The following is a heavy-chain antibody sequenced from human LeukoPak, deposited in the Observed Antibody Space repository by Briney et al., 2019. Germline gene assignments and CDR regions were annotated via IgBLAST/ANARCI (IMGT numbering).Heavy chain of an antibody. Sequence: ASVKVSCKASGYTFTGYYMHWVRQAPGQGLEWMGWINPNSGGTNYAQKFQGRVTMTRDTSISTAYMGLSRLRSDDTAVYYCARVSYSGYDYDYWGQGTLVTVSS. D-gene: IGHD5-12*01. CDR1: GYTFTGYY. CDR3: ARVSYSGYDYDY. CDR2: INPNSGGT. V-gene: IGHV1-2*02. J-gene: IGHJ4*02.